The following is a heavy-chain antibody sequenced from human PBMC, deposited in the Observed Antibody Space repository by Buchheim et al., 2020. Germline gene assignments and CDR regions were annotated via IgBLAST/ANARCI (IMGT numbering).Heavy chain of an antibody. CDR1: GFTFSSYG. D-gene: IGHD1-26*01. J-gene: IGHJ4*02. Sequence: QVQLVESGGGVVQPGRSLRLSCAASGFTFSSYGIHWVRQAPGKGLEWVALIWSDGSNKYYADSVRGRFTISRDNSKKTLYLQMNSLRAEDTAVYYCARRSGSYKDYWGQGTL. CDR2: IWSDGSNK. CDR3: ARRSGSYKDY. V-gene: IGHV3-33*01.